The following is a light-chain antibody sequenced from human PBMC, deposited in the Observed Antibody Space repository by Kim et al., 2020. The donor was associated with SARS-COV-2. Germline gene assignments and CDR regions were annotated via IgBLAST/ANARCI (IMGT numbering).Light chain of an antibody. J-gene: IGKJ4*01. CDR2: LAS. V-gene: IGKV1-39*01. CDR3: HQVYSTPLT. CDR1: QRINSY. Sequence: DIQMTQSPSSLSASVGDRVTITCRASQRINSYLNWYQQKPGKAPNLVIYLASSLQSGVPSRFSGSGSGTEFTLTISSLQPEDFATYYCHQVYSTPLTFDGGTKVDIK.